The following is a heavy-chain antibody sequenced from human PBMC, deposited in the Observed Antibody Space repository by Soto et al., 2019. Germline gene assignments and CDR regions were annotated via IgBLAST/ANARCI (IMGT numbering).Heavy chain of an antibody. CDR1: GFTFTYYS. V-gene: IGHV3-23*01. CDR3: VRWSGYGDL. CDR2: MSIGSEKT. J-gene: IGHJ4*02. Sequence: ELQVLLSGGGLIQPGGSLRLSCAASGFTFTYYSMAWVRQTPERGLEWFAGMSIGSEKTFYADSVRGRFIASRDSSKNPVDLQMNSLRVEDTAIYYCVRWSGYGDLWGQGTLVTVSS. D-gene: IGHD4-17*01.